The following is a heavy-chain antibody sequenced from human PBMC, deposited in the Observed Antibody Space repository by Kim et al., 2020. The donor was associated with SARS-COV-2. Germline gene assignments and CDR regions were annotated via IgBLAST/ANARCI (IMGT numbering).Heavy chain of an antibody. D-gene: IGHD4-17*01. Sequence: SETLSLTCAVYGGSFSGYYWSWIRQPPGKGLEWIGEINHSGSTNYNPSLKSRVTISVDTSKNQFSLKLSSVTAADTAVYYCARAPTVTGGFDYWGQGTLVTVSS. CDR1: GGSFSGYY. CDR3: ARAPTVTGGFDY. J-gene: IGHJ4*02. V-gene: IGHV4-34*01. CDR2: INHSGST.